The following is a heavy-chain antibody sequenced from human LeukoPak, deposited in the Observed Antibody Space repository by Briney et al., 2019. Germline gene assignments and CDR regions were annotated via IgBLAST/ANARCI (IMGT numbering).Heavy chain of an antibody. V-gene: IGHV4-30-4*01. D-gene: IGHD6-19*01. CDR3: ARERAGYSSGWLFDY. Sequence: PSETLSLTCTVSGGSISSGDYYWSWIRQPPGKGLEWIGYIYYSGSTYYNPSLKSRVTISVDTSKNQFSLKLSSVTAADTAVYYCARERAGYSSGWLFDYWGQGTLVTVPS. CDR2: IYYSGST. CDR1: GGSISSGDYY. J-gene: IGHJ4*02.